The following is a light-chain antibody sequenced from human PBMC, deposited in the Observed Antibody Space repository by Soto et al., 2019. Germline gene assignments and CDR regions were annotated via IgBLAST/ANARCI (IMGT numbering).Light chain of an antibody. V-gene: IGLV4-69*01. CDR1: SGHSSYA. Sequence: QSVLTQSPSASASLGASVKLTCTLSSGHSSYAIAWHQQQPEKGPRYLMKLNSDGSHSKGDGIPDRFSGSSSGAERDLTVASVQSEDGADFFCQTWRTRIQVFGGGTKLTVL. CDR3: QTWRTRIQV. CDR2: LNSDGSH. J-gene: IGLJ2*01.